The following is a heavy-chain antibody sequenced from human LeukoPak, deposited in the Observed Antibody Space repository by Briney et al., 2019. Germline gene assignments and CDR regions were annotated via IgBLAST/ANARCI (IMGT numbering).Heavy chain of an antibody. CDR1: GFIFSDYY. CDR3: ARHSKEQLVLYWFGP. J-gene: IGHJ5*02. V-gene: IGHV3-11*01. CDR2: ISGSGRST. Sequence: GGSLRLSCAASGFIFSDYYMSWIRQAPGKGLEWVSYISGSGRSTYYADSVKGRFTISRDNAENSLYLQMNSLRVEDTAVYYCARHSKEQLVLYWFGPWGQGALVSVSS. D-gene: IGHD6-6*01.